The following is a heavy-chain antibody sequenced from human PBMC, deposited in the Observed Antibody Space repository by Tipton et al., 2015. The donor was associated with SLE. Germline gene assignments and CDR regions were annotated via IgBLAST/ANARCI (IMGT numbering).Heavy chain of an antibody. CDR2: INRSGTT. CDR1: GGSFSGYY. D-gene: IGHD3-16*02. J-gene: IGHJ3*01. Sequence: GLVKPSETLSLTCDVYGGSFSGYYWNWIRQPPGKGLEWIGEINRSGTTNYISSLKSRVTISLDTSKNQFSLRLRSVTAADTATYYCARVAKRLSGVAFDLWGQGTMVTVSS. V-gene: IGHV4-34*10. CDR3: ARVAKRLSGVAFDL.